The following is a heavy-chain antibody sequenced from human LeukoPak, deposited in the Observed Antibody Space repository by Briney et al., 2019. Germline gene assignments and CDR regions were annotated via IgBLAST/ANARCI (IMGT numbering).Heavy chain of an antibody. D-gene: IGHD3-10*01. CDR2: IKQDGSEE. CDR1: GFTFSTYW. V-gene: IGHV3-7*01. CDR3: ARLNYYANKGPDAFDV. J-gene: IGHJ3*01. Sequence: GGSLRLSCAASGFTFSTYWMTRVRQAPGKGLEWVANIKQDGSEEYYVDSVKGRFTISRDNAKNSLYLQMNSLRTEDTAVYSCARLNYYANKGPDAFDVWGQGTLVTVSS.